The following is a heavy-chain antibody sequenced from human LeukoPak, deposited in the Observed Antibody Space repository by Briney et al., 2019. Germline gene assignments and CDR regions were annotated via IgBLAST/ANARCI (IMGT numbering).Heavy chain of an antibody. Sequence: GGSLRLSCAASGFTFSSYAMHWVRQAPGKGLEWVAVISYDGSNKYYADSVKGRFTISRDNSKNTLCLQMDSLRAEDTAVYYCARGRPTYYFDYWGQGTLVTVSS. V-gene: IGHV3-30*14. J-gene: IGHJ4*02. CDR1: GFTFSSYA. D-gene: IGHD1-1*01. CDR2: ISYDGSNK. CDR3: ARGRPTYYFDY.